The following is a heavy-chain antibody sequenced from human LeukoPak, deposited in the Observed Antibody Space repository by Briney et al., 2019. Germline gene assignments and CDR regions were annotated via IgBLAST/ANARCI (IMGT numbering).Heavy chain of an antibody. D-gene: IGHD2-15*01. CDR1: GFTFSNYW. CDR2: IKCDGSST. CDR3: ARDPDICSGGSCYSHFDY. J-gene: IGHJ4*02. Sequence: TGGSLRLSCAASGFTFSNYWMHWVRRAPGKGLVWVSRIKCDGSSTSYADFVKGRFTISRDNAKNTLYLQMNSLRAEDTAVYYCARDPDICSGGSCYSHFDYWGQGTLVTVSS. V-gene: IGHV3-74*01.